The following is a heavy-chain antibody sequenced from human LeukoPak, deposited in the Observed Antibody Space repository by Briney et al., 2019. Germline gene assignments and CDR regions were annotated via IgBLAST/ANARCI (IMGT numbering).Heavy chain of an antibody. CDR3: ARYSSSWYSVLYGMDV. D-gene: IGHD6-13*01. CDR1: GYTFTSYD. CDR2: MNPNSGNT. V-gene: IGHV1-8*01. J-gene: IGHJ6*02. Sequence: ASVKVSCKASGYTFTSYDINWVRQATGQGLEWMGWMNPNSGNTGYAQKFQGRVTMTRNTSISTAYMELSSLRSEDTAVYYCARYSSSWYSVLYGMDVWGQGTTVTVSS.